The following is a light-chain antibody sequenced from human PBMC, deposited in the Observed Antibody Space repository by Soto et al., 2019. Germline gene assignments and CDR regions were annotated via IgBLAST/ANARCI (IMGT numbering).Light chain of an antibody. CDR2: KAS. CDR3: QQDNIYS. V-gene: IGKV1-5*03. CDR1: QSISSW. J-gene: IGKJ1*01. Sequence: DIQMTQSPSTLSACVGDRVTIICRASQSISSWLAWYQQKPGKAPKLLIYKASSLESGVPSRFSGSGSGTEFTLTISSLQPDDFATYYCQQDNIYSFGQGTKVDIK.